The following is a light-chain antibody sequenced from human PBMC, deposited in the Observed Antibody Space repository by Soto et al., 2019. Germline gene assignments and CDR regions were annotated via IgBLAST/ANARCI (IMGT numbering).Light chain of an antibody. CDR1: QSVNSNY. J-gene: IGKJ3*01. V-gene: IGKV3-20*01. CDR3: HQYGFSPPFT. Sequence: IVLTQYPGTLSLSPGESVTLSCRASQSVNSNYLAWYQQKPGQPPRLLIYIASFRATGIPDGFSDSRSGTDFSLTISRLEPDDFAVYYCHQYGFSPPFTFGPGTKVDFK. CDR2: IAS.